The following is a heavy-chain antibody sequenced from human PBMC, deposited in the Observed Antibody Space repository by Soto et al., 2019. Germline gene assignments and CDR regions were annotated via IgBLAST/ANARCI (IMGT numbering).Heavy chain of an antibody. CDR2: IYYSGET. CDR3: ARDQGGEFLKGSGMDV. D-gene: IGHD3-10*01. J-gene: IGHJ6*02. CDR1: GDSISRYY. V-gene: IGHV4-59*01. Sequence: QVQLQESGPGLVKPSETLSLTCTVSGDSISRYYWSWIRLSPGKGLEWIGYIYYSGETNYNPSVTSRGTISVDRTKNQFSLKLSSVTAADTAVYYCARDQGGEFLKGSGMDVWGQGTTVTVSS.